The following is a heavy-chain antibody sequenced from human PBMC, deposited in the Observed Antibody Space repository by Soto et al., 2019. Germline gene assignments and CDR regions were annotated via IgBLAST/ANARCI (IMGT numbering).Heavy chain of an antibody. CDR1: GGSISSTSYY. J-gene: IGHJ4*02. CDR3: ARYEVVDIAMSNFNY. CDR2: ISYSGNT. D-gene: IGHD5-18*01. Sequence: SETLSLTCTVSGGSISSTSYYWGWIRQPPGKGLEWIGSISYSGNTYYNPSLKSRVTISVDTSKNQFSLKLNSMTTADTAVYCCARYEVVDIAMSNFNYWGQRTLVTVSS. V-gene: IGHV4-39*01.